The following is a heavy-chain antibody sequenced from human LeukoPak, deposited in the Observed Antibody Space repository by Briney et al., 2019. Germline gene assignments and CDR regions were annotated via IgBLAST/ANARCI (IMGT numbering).Heavy chain of an antibody. CDR1: GGSFSGYY. Sequence: PSETLSLTCAVYGGSFSGYYWSWIRQPPGKGLEWIGEINHNGSTNYNSSLKSRVTISLDTSKNQFSLKLSSVTAADTAVYYRATPGDGYTSGYCFDHWGQGTLVTVSS. CDR3: ATPGDGYTSGYCFDH. CDR2: INHNGST. D-gene: IGHD5-24*01. V-gene: IGHV4-34*01. J-gene: IGHJ4*02.